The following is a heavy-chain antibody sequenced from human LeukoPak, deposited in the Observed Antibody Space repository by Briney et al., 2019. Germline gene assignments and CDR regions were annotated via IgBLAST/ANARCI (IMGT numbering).Heavy chain of an antibody. Sequence: GGSLRLSCAASGFTFSSYGMHWVRQAPGKGLEWVAFIRYDGSNKYYADSVKGRFTISRDNSKNTLYLHMNSLRAEDTAVYYCAKGVPYCSSSSCYMDVWGKGTTVTISS. CDR2: IRYDGSNK. CDR3: AKGVPYCSSSSCYMDV. CDR1: GFTFSSYG. D-gene: IGHD2-2*01. V-gene: IGHV3-30*02. J-gene: IGHJ6*04.